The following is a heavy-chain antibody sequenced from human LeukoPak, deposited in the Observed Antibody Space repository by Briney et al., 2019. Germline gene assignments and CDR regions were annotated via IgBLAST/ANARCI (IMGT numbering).Heavy chain of an antibody. J-gene: IGHJ1*01. CDR2: ISGSSNDK. V-gene: IGHV3-21*01. CDR3: VRAEGSSGSSEYFQH. CDR1: GFTFSSDS. D-gene: IGHD5-12*01. Sequence: GGSLRLSCAASGFTFSSDSMNWVRQAPGKGLEWVSSISGSSNDKHYIDSVKGRFTISRDNAKNSLFLQMNSLRAEDTAVYYCVRAEGSSGSSEYFQHWGQGTLVTVSS.